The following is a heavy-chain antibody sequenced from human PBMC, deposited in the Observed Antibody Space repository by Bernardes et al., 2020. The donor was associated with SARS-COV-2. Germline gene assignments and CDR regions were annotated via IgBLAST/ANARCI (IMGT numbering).Heavy chain of an antibody. V-gene: IGHV3-23*01. CDR2: IVGGGGGT. J-gene: IGHJ4*02. CDR3: AKEGGGSYGVFFDS. CDR1: GFTFSHYA. D-gene: IGHD4-17*01. Sequence: GGSLRLSCAASGFTFSHYAMSWVRQAPGKVLEWVSGIVGGGGGTYYADSVTGRFTISGDNSKSTLYLQMNSLRDEDTAIYYCAKEGGGSYGVFFDSWGQGALVTVSS.